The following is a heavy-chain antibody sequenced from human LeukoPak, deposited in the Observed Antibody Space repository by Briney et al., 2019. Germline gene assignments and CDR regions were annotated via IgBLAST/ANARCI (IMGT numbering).Heavy chain of an antibody. D-gene: IGHD2-21*02. CDR1: GGSISSGGYY. V-gene: IGHV4-31*03. CDR3: ARSQYCGGDCYSYYFDY. Sequence: TPSQTLSLTCTVSGGSISSGGYYWSWIRQHPGKGLEWIGYIYYRGSTYYNPSLKSRVTISVDTSKNQFSLKLSSVTAADTAVYYCARSQYCGGDCYSYYFDYWGQGTLVTVSS. J-gene: IGHJ4*02. CDR2: IYYRGST.